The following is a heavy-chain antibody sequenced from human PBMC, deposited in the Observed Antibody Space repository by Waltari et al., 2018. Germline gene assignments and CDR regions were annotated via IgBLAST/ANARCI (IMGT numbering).Heavy chain of an antibody. CDR1: GGSISSSGYY. CDR3: ARTRDFYGSGSYSGSDY. V-gene: IGHV4-31*03. CDR2: FYYSGRT. Sequence: QVQLQESGPGLVKPSQTLSLTCTVSGGSISSSGYYWSWIRQHPGKGLEWIGYFYYSGRTYYNPSLKSRVTILVDTSKSQFSLKLSSVTAADTAVYYCARTRDFYGSGSYSGSDYWGQGTLVTVSS. D-gene: IGHD3-10*01. J-gene: IGHJ4*02.